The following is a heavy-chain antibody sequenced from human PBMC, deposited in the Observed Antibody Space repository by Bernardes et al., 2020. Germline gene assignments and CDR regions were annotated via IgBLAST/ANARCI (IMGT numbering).Heavy chain of an antibody. CDR1: GFTFSSYS. CDR2: ISSSSRTI. D-gene: IGHD4-17*01. V-gene: IGHV3-48*02. Sequence: GGSLRLSCAASGFTFSSYSMNWVRQAPGKGLEWVSHISSSSRTIYYADSVKGRFTISRDNAENSLYLQMNSLRDEDTAVYYCARDRYGDYVFDYWGQGTLVTGSS. CDR3: ARDRYGDYVFDY. J-gene: IGHJ4*02.